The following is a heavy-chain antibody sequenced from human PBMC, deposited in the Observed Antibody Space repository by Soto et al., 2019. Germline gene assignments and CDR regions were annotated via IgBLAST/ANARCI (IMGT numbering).Heavy chain of an antibody. V-gene: IGHV1-69*01. D-gene: IGHD3-22*01. CDR2: IIPIFGTA. Sequence: QVQLVQSGAEVKKPGSSVKVSGKASGGTFSSYAISWVRQAPGQGLEWMGGIIPIFGTANYAQKFQGRVAITADESTRTSYMELRSLRSGDTAVYYCARGWGYDTSDYYYAYWGQGTLITVSS. J-gene: IGHJ4*02. CDR3: ARGWGYDTSDYYYAY. CDR1: GGTFSSYA.